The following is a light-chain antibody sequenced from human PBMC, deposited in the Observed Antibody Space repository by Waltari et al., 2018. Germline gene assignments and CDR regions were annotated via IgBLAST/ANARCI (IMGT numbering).Light chain of an antibody. Sequence: QLVLTQSPSASASLGASVTLPCTLSSGHSNYAIAWHQQQPKKGPRYLMNLNSDGSHTKGDGIPDRFSGSSSGAERFLTISSIQSEDEGDYYCQTWDTDIHVVFGGGTKLIVL. V-gene: IGLV4-69*01. CDR2: LNSDGSH. CDR1: SGHSNYA. J-gene: IGLJ2*01. CDR3: QTWDTDIHVV.